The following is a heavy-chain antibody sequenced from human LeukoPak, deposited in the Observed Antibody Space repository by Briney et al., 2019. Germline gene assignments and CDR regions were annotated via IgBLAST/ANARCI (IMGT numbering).Heavy chain of an antibody. CDR3: ARLSRVAGRLNGIDP. CDR2: ISYSGST. D-gene: IGHD6-19*01. Sequence: SETLSLTCTVSGGSISSSRYYWGWIRQPPGKGLEWIGTISYSGSTYYNPSLKSRVIISVDTSKKQFSLKVSSVTAADTAVYYCARLSRVAGRLNGIDPWGQGILVTVSS. V-gene: IGHV4-39*01. CDR1: GGSISSSRYY. J-gene: IGHJ5*02.